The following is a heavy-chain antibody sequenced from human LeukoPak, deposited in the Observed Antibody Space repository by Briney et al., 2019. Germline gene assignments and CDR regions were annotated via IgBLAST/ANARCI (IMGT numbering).Heavy chain of an antibody. CDR2: INPSGGST. J-gene: IGHJ4*02. CDR3: AIDNIVVGPFDY. CDR1: GHTFTTFH. D-gene: IGHD2/OR15-2a*01. V-gene: IGHV1-46*01. Sequence: ASVNASYKPLGHTFTTFHMLWVREAPGQGLEWMGIINPSGGSTTYAQKFQGRVTMTRDTSTSIVYMELSSLRSEDTAVYYCAIDNIVVGPFDYWGQGTLVTVSS.